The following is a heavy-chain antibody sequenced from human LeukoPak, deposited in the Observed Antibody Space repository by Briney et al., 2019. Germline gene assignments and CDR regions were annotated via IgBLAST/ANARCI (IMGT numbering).Heavy chain of an antibody. CDR2: ISAYNGNT. Sequence: GSSVKVSCKASGGTFSSYTISWVRQAPGQGLEWMGWISAYNGNTNYAQKLQGRVTMTTDTSTSTAYMELRSLRSDDTAVYYCARSGLLWFGELWEFDPWGQGTLVTVSS. CDR3: ARSGLLWFGELWEFDP. J-gene: IGHJ5*02. CDR1: GGTFSSYT. V-gene: IGHV1-18*01. D-gene: IGHD3-10*01.